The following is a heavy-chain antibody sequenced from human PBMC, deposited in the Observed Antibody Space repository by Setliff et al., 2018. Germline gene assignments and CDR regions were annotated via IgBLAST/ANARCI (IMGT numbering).Heavy chain of an antibody. CDR3: ARPDQRGYYLEGAFDI. J-gene: IGHJ3*02. CDR2: IYPGDSDT. Sequence: PGESLKISCKGSGYSFTSYWIGWVRQMPGKGLERMGIIYPGDSDTRYSPSFQGQVTISADKSISTAYLQWSSLKASDTAMYYCARPDQRGYYLEGAFDIWGQGTMVT. D-gene: IGHD3-22*01. V-gene: IGHV5-51*01. CDR1: GYSFTSYW.